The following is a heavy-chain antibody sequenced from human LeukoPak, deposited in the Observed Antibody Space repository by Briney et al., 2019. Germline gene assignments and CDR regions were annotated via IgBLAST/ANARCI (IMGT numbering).Heavy chain of an antibody. D-gene: IGHD3-10*01. Sequence: GSLRLSCAASGFTFSSYWMHWVRQAPGKGLVWVSRINSDGSSTSYADSVKGRFTISRDNAKNTLYLQMNSLRAEDTAVYYCAKGFETNVDAFDIWGQGTMVTVSS. CDR3: AKGFETNVDAFDI. V-gene: IGHV3-74*01. CDR1: GFTFSSYW. J-gene: IGHJ3*02. CDR2: INSDGSST.